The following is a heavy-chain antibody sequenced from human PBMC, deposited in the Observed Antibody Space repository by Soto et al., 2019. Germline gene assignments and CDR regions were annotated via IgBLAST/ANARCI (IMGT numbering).Heavy chain of an antibody. J-gene: IGHJ4*02. CDR2: INHSGGT. CDR1: GGSFSAYY. D-gene: IGHD4-17*01. CDR3: ARIASYDYGDYGSNWEFDY. V-gene: IGHV4-34*01. Sequence: SETLSLTCAVYGGSFSAYYWSWIRQPPGKGLEWIGEINHSGGTSYNPSLKSRVTISVDASKNQFSLKLSSVTAADTAVYYCARIASYDYGDYGSNWEFDYWGQGTLVTVSS.